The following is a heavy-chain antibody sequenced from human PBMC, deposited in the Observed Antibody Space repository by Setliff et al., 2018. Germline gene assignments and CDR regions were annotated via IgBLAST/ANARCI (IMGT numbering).Heavy chain of an antibody. CDR3: ARGLEGEDYFYYMDV. J-gene: IGHJ6*03. Sequence: PSETLSLTCTVPGGSISDNGYFWGWVRQPPGKGLEWIGNIYHSGSINYNPSLKSRVTMSVDKSKNQFSLQLTSVTAADTAVYYCARGLEGEDYFYYMDVWGKGNTVTVSS. D-gene: IGHD2-21*01. CDR1: GGSISDNGYF. CDR2: IYHSGSI. V-gene: IGHV4-39*07.